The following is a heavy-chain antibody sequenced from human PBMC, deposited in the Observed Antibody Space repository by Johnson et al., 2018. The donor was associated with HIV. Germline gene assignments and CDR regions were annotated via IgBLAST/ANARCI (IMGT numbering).Heavy chain of an antibody. CDR2: IYSGGST. Sequence: VQLVESGGGLVQPGGSLRLSCAASGFTVSSNYMSWVRQAPGKGLEWVSVIYSGGSTYYADSVKGRFTISRDNSKNTLYIQMNSLRAEDTAVYYCASYYNFWSDLMGISFDIWGQGTMVTVSS. CDR3: ASYYNFWSDLMGISFDI. D-gene: IGHD3-3*01. CDR1: GFTVSSNY. V-gene: IGHV3-66*01. J-gene: IGHJ3*02.